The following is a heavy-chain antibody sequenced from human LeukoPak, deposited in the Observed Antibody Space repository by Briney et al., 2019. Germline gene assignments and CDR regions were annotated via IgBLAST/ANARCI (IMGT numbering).Heavy chain of an antibody. J-gene: IGHJ4*02. Sequence: GGSLRLSCAASGFTVPSTFMNWVRQAPGKGLEWVALISNDGNNKYHADSVKGRFTISRDNSKKSLYLQMNSLRPEDTALYYCARDPVSIGSRMNSDYWGQGTLVTVSS. CDR2: ISNDGNNK. V-gene: IGHV3-30-3*01. D-gene: IGHD3-10*01. CDR3: ARDPVSIGSRMNSDY. CDR1: GFTVPSTF.